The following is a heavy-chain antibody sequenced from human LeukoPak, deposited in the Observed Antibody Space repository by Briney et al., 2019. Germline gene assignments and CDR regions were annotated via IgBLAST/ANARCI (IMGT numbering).Heavy chain of an antibody. CDR1: GFTFSSYS. V-gene: IGHV3-21*01. Sequence: GGSLRLSCAASGFTFSSYSMNWVRQAPGKGLEWVSSISSSSSYIYYADSVKGRFTISRDNAKNSLYLQMNSLRAEDTAVYYCASPRLYWGYGENYFDYWGQGTLVTVSS. CDR2: ISSSSSYI. D-gene: IGHD4-17*01. CDR3: ASPRLYWGYGENYFDY. J-gene: IGHJ4*02.